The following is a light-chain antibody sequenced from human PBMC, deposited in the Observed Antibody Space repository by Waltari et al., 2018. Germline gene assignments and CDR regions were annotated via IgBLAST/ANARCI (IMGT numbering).Light chain of an antibody. CDR3: HQYNYWPPWT. Sequence: EIVMTQSPATLSVSPGERATLSCRASQSVNTNLAWYQQKPGQAPRLLIYGASTRATGIPARFSGSGSGTEFTLTISSLQSEDFAVYYCHQYNYWPPWTFGQGTKVEIK. CDR1: QSVNTN. V-gene: IGKV3-15*01. CDR2: GAS. J-gene: IGKJ1*01.